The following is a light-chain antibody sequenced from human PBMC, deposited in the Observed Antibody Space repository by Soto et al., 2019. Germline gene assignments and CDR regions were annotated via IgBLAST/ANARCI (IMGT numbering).Light chain of an antibody. CDR1: LSVGNN. Sequence: EIVLTQSPATLSLSPGARATLSCRASLSVGNNLAWYQQKPGQAPRLLIYGASNRATGVPARFSGTGSGTDFTLTISSLEPEDSAVYYCQQRSNWPPLTVGGGTKVEIK. CDR2: GAS. V-gene: IGKV3-11*01. J-gene: IGKJ4*01. CDR3: QQRSNWPPLT.